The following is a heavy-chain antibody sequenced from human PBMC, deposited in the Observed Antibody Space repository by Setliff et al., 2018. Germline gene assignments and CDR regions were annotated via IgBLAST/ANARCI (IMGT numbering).Heavy chain of an antibody. Sequence: SETLSLTCAVYGDSFSDYYWSWIRQPPGKGLEWIGESDHGGNTTIHPSLKSRLTMSVDTSKNQISLKLSSVTAADTAVYYCAKEYVVIQFVTNVHNHYGMDVWGQGTTVTVS. CDR3: AKEYVVIQFVTNVHNHYGMDV. CDR2: SDHGGNT. J-gene: IGHJ6*02. CDR1: GDSFSDYY. D-gene: IGHD2-21*01. V-gene: IGHV4-34*01.